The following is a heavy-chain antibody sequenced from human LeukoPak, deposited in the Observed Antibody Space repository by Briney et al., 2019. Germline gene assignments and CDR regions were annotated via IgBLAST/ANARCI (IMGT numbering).Heavy chain of an antibody. CDR3: ARGRIQLWLSSSY. D-gene: IGHD5-18*01. V-gene: IGHV1-2*02. J-gene: IGHJ4*02. CDR1: GYTFTGYY. CDR2: INPNSGGT. Sequence: ASVKVFCKASGYTFTGYYMHWVRQAPGQGLEWMGWINPNSGGTNYAQKFQGRVTMTRDTSISTAYMALSRLRSDDTAVYYCARGRIQLWLSSSYWGQGTLVTVSS.